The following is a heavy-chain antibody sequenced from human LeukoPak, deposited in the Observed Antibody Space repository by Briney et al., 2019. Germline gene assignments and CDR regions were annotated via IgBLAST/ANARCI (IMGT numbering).Heavy chain of an antibody. J-gene: IGHJ4*02. CDR1: GFTVSSNY. Sequence: GGSLRLSCAASGFTVSSNYMSWVRQAPGKGLEWVSVIYSGGSTYYADSVKGRFTISRDNSKNTLYLQMNSLRAEDTAVYCCARGGGEQQLAFDYWGQGTLVTVSS. D-gene: IGHD6-13*01. CDR2: IYSGGST. V-gene: IGHV3-53*01. CDR3: ARGGGEQQLAFDY.